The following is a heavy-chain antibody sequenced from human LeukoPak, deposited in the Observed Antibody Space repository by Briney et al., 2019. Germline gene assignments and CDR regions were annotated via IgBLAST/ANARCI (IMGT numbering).Heavy chain of an antibody. V-gene: IGHV4-59*01. Sequence: SETLSLTCTVSGGSISSYYWIWIRQPPGKGLEWIGYIYYSGYTNYHPSLKSRVTISLDTSKNQFSLKRSSVTAADTAVYYCARIVPYNYGYIDYWGQGTLVTVSS. D-gene: IGHD5-18*01. CDR2: IYYSGYT. J-gene: IGHJ4*02. CDR3: ARIVPYNYGYIDY. CDR1: GGSISSYY.